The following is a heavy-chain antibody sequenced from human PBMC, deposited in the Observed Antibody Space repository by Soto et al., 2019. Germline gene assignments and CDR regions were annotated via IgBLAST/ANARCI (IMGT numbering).Heavy chain of an antibody. CDR3: ARDAITMVRGVILWFDP. CDR1: GYTFTSYA. J-gene: IGHJ5*02. V-gene: IGHV1-3*01. CDR2: INAGNGNT. Sequence: GASVKVSCKASGYTFTSYAMHWVRQAPGQRLEWMGWINAGNGNTKYSQKFQGRVTITRDTSASTAYMELSSLRSEDTAVYYCARDAITMVRGVILWFDPWGQGTLVTVSS. D-gene: IGHD3-10*01.